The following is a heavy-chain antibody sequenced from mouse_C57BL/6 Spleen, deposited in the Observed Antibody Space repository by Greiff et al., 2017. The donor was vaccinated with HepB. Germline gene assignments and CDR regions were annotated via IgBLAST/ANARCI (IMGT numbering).Heavy chain of an antibody. CDR1: GYTFTSYW. D-gene: IGHD4-1*01. V-gene: IGHV1-59*01. J-gene: IGHJ1*03. Sequence: QIQLQQPGAELVRPGTSVKLSCKASGYTFTSYWMHWVKQRPGQGLEWIGVIDPSDSYTNYNQKFKGKATLTVDTSSSTAYMQLSSLTSEDSAVYYCARRPLTGTYFDVWGTGITVTVSS. CDR2: IDPSDSYT. CDR3: ARRPLTGTYFDV.